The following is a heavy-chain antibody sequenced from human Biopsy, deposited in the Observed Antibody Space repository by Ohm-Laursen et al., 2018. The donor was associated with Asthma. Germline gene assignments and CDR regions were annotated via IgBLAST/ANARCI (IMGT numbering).Heavy chain of an antibody. D-gene: IGHD6-13*01. Sequence: SVKVSCKAFGYRFTNYGVSWVRQAPGQGLEWMGWVSVYNGHTNYAQKLQGRVTMTRDTSISTAYMEVSRLRSDDTAVYYCARGQKSAGDRWFDPWGQGTLVTVSS. CDR3: ARGQKSAGDRWFDP. CDR2: VSVYNGHT. CDR1: GYRFTNYG. J-gene: IGHJ5*02. V-gene: IGHV1-18*01.